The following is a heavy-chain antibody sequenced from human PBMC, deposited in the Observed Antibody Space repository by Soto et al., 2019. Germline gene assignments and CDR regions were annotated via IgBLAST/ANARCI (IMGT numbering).Heavy chain of an antibody. Sequence: EVQLVESGGGLVKPGGSLRLSCAASGFTFSNAWMNWVRQAPGKGLEWVGRIKSKTDGGTTDYAAPVKGRFTISRDDSKSTLYLQMNSLKTEDTAVYYCTTKTPPYLYHSSGSRRDDAFDIWGQGTMVTVSS. CDR1: GFTFSNAW. CDR2: IKSKTDGGTT. D-gene: IGHD3-22*01. V-gene: IGHV3-15*07. J-gene: IGHJ3*02. CDR3: TTKTPPYLYHSSGSRRDDAFDI.